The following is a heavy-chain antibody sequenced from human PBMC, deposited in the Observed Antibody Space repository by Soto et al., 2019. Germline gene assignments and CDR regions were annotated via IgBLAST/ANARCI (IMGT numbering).Heavy chain of an antibody. CDR2: IKQDESEQ. Sequence: HPGGSLRLSCAASGFTFSNYWMSWLRQAPGKGLEWVANIKQDESEQYYVDSVKGRFTISRENAKISLYLQMNSLRAEDTAVYYCAGYCSSISCTPFHGYSWGQGTLVTVSS. V-gene: IGHV3-7*03. CDR3: AGYCSSISCTPFHGYS. CDR1: GFTFSNYW. D-gene: IGHD2-2*01. J-gene: IGHJ4*02.